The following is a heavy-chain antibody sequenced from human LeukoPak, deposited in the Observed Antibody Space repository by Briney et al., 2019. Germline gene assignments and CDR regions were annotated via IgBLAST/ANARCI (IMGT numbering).Heavy chain of an antibody. CDR1: GGSISSGNW. Sequence: PSGTLSLTCAVSGGSISSGNWWSWIRQPPGKGLEWIGEIYHSGSTNYNPSLKSRITISVDKSKTQFSLKLSSVTAADTALYYCAKDGKTRTWNYSQAKSIYWGQGTLVSVSS. V-gene: IGHV4-4*02. D-gene: IGHD1-7*01. CDR2: IYHSGST. J-gene: IGHJ4*02. CDR3: AKDGKTRTWNYSQAKSIY.